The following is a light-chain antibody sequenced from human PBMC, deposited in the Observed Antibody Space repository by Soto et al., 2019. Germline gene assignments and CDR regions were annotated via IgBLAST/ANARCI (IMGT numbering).Light chain of an antibody. J-gene: IGKJ5*01. CDR1: QSVSSSY. CDR2: GAS. CDR3: QQYGSSPPIT. Sequence: EIVLTQSPGTLSLSPGERATLSCRASQSVSSSYLAWYQQEPGQAPRLLIYGASSRATGIPDRFSGSGSGKYLTLTISRLEPEDFAVDYGQQYGSSPPITFGQGTRLEIK. V-gene: IGKV3-20*01.